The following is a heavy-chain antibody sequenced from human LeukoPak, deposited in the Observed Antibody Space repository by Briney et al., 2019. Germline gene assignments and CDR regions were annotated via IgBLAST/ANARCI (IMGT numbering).Heavy chain of an antibody. Sequence: SETLSLTCTVSGGSISSYYWSWIRQPPGKGLEWIGYIYYSGSTNYNPSLKSRVTISVDTSKNQFSLKLSSVTAADTAVYYCARGQHYYDSSGYHFDYWGQGTLVTVSS. D-gene: IGHD3-22*01. J-gene: IGHJ4*02. CDR1: GGSISSYY. V-gene: IGHV4-59*08. CDR3: ARGQHYYDSSGYHFDY. CDR2: IYYSGST.